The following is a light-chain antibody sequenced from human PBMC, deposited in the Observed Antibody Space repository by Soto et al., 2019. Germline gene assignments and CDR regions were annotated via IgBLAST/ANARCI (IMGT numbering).Light chain of an antibody. CDR3: QQFNSYPWT. Sequence: AIQLTQSPSSLSASVGDRVTITCRASQGISSALAWYQQKPGKAPKLLIYDASNLESGVPSRFSGSGSGTYFTLTISSRQPEDFATYYCQQFNSYPWTFGQGSKVEIK. V-gene: IGKV1-13*02. CDR1: QGISSA. J-gene: IGKJ1*01. CDR2: DAS.